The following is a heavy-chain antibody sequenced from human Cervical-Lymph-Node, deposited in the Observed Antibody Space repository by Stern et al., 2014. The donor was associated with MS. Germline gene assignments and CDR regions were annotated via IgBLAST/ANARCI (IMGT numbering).Heavy chain of an antibody. Sequence: VQLVESGADVKKPGSSVRVSCKASGGTSWLRQAPGQGLEWMGGIIPFVGTANYAQTFQGRLTITADTSTNTTYMELSSLRSDDTAVYYCARGAGDNWFDPWGQGTLVSVSS. V-gene: IGHV1-69*06. D-gene: IGHD3-10*01. CDR3: ARGAGDNWFDP. CDR2: IIPFVGTA. CDR1: GGT. J-gene: IGHJ5*02.